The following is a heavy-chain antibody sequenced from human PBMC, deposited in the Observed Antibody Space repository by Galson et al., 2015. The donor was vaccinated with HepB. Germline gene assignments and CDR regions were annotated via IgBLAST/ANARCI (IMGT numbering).Heavy chain of an antibody. CDR3: AKGVLYDTGTGWYSDD. D-gene: IGHD3/OR15-3a*01. CDR2: IAYNGGNK. CDR1: GFTFSSYG. J-gene: IGHJ4*02. Sequence: SLRLSCAASGFTFSSYGMHWVRQAPGQGLEWVAVIAYNGGNKYYADSVKGRFTISRDNSENTLYLQMNSLRPEDTAVYHCAKGVLYDTGTGWYSDDWGQGTLVTVTS. V-gene: IGHV3-30*19.